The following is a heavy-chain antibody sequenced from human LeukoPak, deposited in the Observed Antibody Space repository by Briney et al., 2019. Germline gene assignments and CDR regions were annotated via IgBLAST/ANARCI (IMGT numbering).Heavy chain of an antibody. V-gene: IGHV3-11*04. Sequence: PGGSLRLSCAASGFTFSDNYMSWIRQAPGKGLEWVSYISSSGSIYYADSVKGRFTISRDNAKNSLYLQMNSLRAEDTAVYYCARDRTSGFDSGAFDIWGQGTMVTVSS. CDR1: GFTFSDNY. CDR3: ARDRTSGFDSGAFDI. D-gene: IGHD3-3*01. CDR2: ISSSGSI. J-gene: IGHJ3*02.